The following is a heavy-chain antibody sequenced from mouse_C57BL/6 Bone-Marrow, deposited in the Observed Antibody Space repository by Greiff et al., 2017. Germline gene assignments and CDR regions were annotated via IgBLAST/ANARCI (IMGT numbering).Heavy chain of an antibody. J-gene: IGHJ3*01. CDR3: ARIAPVRFAY. Sequence: QVTLKESGPGILQPSQTLSLTCSFSGFSLSTFGMGVGWIRQPSGKGLERLAHIWWDDDKYYNPALKSRLTISKDTSKNQVFLTIANVDTADTATYYCARIAPVRFAYWGQGTLVTVAA. CDR2: IWWDDDK. CDR1: GFSLSTFGMG. V-gene: IGHV8-8*01.